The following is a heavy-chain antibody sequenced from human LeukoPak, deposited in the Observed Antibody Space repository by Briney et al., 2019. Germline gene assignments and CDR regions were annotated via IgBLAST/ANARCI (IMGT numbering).Heavy chain of an antibody. V-gene: IGHV1-24*01. CDR3: VGATLTRYYYGAFDI. CDR2: FDPENGER. CDR1: GYSFIELS. Sequence: ASVKVSCTVSGYSFIELSIHWVRQAPGKGPEWMGGFDPENGERSYAQKFQDRIRMTRDTPTDTAYMELSSLRSEDTAVYYCVGATLTRYYYGAFDIWGPGTIVTVSS. J-gene: IGHJ3*02. D-gene: IGHD3-9*01.